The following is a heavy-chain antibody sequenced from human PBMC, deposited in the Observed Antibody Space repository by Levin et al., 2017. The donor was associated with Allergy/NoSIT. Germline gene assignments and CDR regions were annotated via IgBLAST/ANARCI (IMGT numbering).Heavy chain of an antibody. V-gene: IGHV3-21*01. CDR2: ISSSSSYI. J-gene: IGHJ3*02. CDR3: ARDRDCSSTSCYGNDAFDI. D-gene: IGHD2-2*01. CDR1: GFTFSSYS. Sequence: GGSLRLSCAASGFTFSSYSMNWVRQAPGKGLEWVSSISSSSSYIYYADSVKGRFTISRDNAKNSLYLQMNSLRAEDTAVYYCARDRDCSSTSCYGNDAFDIWGQGTMVTVSS.